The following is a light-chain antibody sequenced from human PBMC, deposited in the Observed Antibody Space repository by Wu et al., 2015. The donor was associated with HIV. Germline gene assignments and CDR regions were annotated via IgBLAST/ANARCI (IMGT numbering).Light chain of an antibody. CDR2: DAS. CDR1: QYISNS. J-gene: IGKJ5*01. Sequence: ETVLSQSPATLSLSPGERATLFCRASQYISNSLAWFQQKSGQSPRLLIYDASHRATGIPARFSGSGSGTDFTLTISSLEPEDFAVYYCQQRSNWPLTFGQGTRLEI. V-gene: IGKV3-11*01. CDR3: QQRSNWPLT.